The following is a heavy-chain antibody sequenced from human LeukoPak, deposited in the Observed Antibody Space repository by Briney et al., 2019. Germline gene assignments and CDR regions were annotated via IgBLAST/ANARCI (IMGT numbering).Heavy chain of an antibody. Sequence: ASVKVSCKVSGYTLTELSMHWVRQAPGKGLEWMGGFDPEDGETIYAQKFQGRVTMTEDTSTDTAYMELSSLRSEDTAVYYCARDYYDSSGYYSHAPDAFDIWGQGTMVTVSS. CDR1: GYTLTELS. CDR2: FDPEDGET. V-gene: IGHV1-24*01. D-gene: IGHD3-22*01. CDR3: ARDYYDSSGYYSHAPDAFDI. J-gene: IGHJ3*02.